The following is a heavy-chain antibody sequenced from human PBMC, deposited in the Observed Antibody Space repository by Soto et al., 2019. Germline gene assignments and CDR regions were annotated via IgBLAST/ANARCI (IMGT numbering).Heavy chain of an antibody. CDR3: ARVRTAMVIDY. CDR1: GCSISSGGYC. V-gene: IGHV4-31*03. CDR2: IYYSGST. Sequence: SETLSLTCTVSGCSISSGGYCWSWIRQHPGKGLEWIGYIYYSGSTYYNPSLKSRVTISVDTSKNQFSLKLSSVTAADTAVYYCARVRTAMVIDYWGQGTLVTVSS. J-gene: IGHJ4*02. D-gene: IGHD5-18*01.